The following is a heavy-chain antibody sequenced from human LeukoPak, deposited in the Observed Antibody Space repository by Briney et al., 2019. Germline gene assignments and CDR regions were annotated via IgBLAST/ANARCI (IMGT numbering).Heavy chain of an antibody. D-gene: IGHD2-15*01. CDR1: GGSISSGDYY. Sequence: SETLSLTCTVSGGSISSGDYYWSWIRQPPGTGLGWIGYIYYSGSTYYNPSLKSRVTISVDTSKNQFSLKLSSVTAADTAVYYCARDQHHCSGGSCYSYYYYGMDVWGQGTTVTVSS. V-gene: IGHV4-30-4*01. CDR3: ARDQHHCSGGSCYSYYYYGMDV. J-gene: IGHJ6*02. CDR2: IYYSGST.